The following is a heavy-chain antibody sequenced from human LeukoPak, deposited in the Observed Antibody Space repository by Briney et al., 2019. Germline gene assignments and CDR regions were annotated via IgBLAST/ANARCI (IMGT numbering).Heavy chain of an antibody. CDR1: GYTFTNYG. Sequence: ASVKVSCKASGYTFTNYGITWVRQAPGHGLEWMGWISGYNGQTKYAQALQGRVSMTTDTSTSTAYMELTNLRSDDTAVYYCAKAVVAAGFDYWGQGALVTVSS. V-gene: IGHV1-18*04. CDR2: ISGYNGQT. CDR3: AKAVVAAGFDY. D-gene: IGHD6-25*01. J-gene: IGHJ4*02.